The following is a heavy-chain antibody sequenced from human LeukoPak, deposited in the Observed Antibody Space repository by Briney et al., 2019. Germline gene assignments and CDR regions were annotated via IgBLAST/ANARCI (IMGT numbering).Heavy chain of an antibody. CDR2: IYYSGNT. D-gene: IGHD3-10*01. J-gene: IGHJ6*04. CDR3: ARDRLGFRVDV. Sequence: SETLSLTCTVSGGSISSYYWSWIRQPPGKGLEWIGYIYYSGNTNYNPSLKSRVTMSLDTSKNHFSLNLSSVTVADTAVYYCARDRLGFRVDVWGKGTTVTVSS. CDR1: GGSISSYY. V-gene: IGHV4-59*12.